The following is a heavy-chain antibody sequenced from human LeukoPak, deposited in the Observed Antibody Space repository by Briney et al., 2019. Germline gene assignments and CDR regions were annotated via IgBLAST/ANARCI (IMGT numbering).Heavy chain of an antibody. D-gene: IGHD2-8*01. J-gene: IGHJ4*02. V-gene: IGHV1-18*01. CDR1: GYTFTSYG. CDR3: ARVDCTNGVCPPYFDY. Sequence: ASVKVSCKASGYTFTSYGISWVRQAPGQGLEWMGWISAYNGNTNYAQKLQGRVTMTTDTSTSTAYMELRSLRSDDTAVYYCARVDCTNGVCPPYFDYWGRGTLVTVSS. CDR2: ISAYNGNT.